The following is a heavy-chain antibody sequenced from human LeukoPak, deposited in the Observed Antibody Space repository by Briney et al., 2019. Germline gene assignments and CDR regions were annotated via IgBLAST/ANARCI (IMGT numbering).Heavy chain of an antibody. D-gene: IGHD1-1*01. Sequence: GGSLRLSCAASGFTFRSEAMSWVRQAPGKGLEWVSTISDAGESTYYADSVKGRFTISRDNSKNSLYLHMNSLTAEDTALYYGVKRSKIWNGDAYYYYMDVWGKGTTVSVS. CDR1: GFTFRSEA. J-gene: IGHJ6*03. CDR3: VKRSKIWNGDAYYYYMDV. V-gene: IGHV3-23*01. CDR2: ISDAGEST.